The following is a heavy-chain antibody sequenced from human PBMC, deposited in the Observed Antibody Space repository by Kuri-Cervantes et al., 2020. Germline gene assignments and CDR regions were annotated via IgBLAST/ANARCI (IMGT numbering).Heavy chain of an antibody. CDR1: GFTFSSYG. D-gene: IGHD2-21*02. CDR2: ISYDGNDK. V-gene: IGHV3-30*03. Sequence: GESLKISCAASGFTFSSYGMHWVRQAPGKGLEWVAVISYDGNDKYSTDSVKGRFTISRDNSKNTLYLQMNSLRAEDTAVYYCARAHWGGDCIDYWGQGTLVTVSS. J-gene: IGHJ4*02. CDR3: ARAHWGGDCIDY.